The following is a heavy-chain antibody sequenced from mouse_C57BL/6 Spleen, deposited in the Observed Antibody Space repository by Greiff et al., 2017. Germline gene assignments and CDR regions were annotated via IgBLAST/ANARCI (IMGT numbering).Heavy chain of an antibody. CDR3: ARRGGTGAMEY. Sequence: QVQLQQPGAELVKPGASVKLSCKASGYTFTSYWMQWVKQRPGQGLEWIGEIDPSDSYTNYNQKFKGKASLTVDTSSSTAYMKLSSLTSEDSAVYYCARRGGTGAMEYWGQGTSVTVAS. V-gene: IGHV1-50*01. D-gene: IGHD3-3*01. CDR1: GYTFTSYW. J-gene: IGHJ4*01. CDR2: IDPSDSYT.